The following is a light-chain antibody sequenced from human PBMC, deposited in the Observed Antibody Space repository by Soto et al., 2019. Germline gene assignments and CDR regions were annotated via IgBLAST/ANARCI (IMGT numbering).Light chain of an antibody. CDR1: QIVVHSDGIAY. V-gene: IGKV2-30*02. J-gene: IGKJ1*01. Sequence: DFGMTQSPLSLPVGRVQPASISFISNQIVVHSDGIAYLSWFQQRPGRSPRPLIYKASKRDSGVPDRFSGSRSGTDFPLKPSRVEAEDVGVYSCMQGTHWPRTFGQATKVHIK. CDR2: KAS. CDR3: MQGTHWPRT.